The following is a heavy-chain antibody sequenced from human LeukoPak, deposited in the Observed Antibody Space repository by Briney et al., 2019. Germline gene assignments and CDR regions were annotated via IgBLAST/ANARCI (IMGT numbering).Heavy chain of an antibody. Sequence: GGSLRLSCATSGFSFTDSPMNWVRQAPGKGLEWISNIRTTAEGAKYAYYADSVKGRVTISRDDGKNTLYLHMNSLRDDDTALYYCATDQRYAFDYWGQGILVTVSS. CDR1: GFSFTDSP. D-gene: IGHD3-9*01. J-gene: IGHJ4*02. CDR2: IRTTAEGAKYA. CDR3: ATDQRYAFDY. V-gene: IGHV3-48*02.